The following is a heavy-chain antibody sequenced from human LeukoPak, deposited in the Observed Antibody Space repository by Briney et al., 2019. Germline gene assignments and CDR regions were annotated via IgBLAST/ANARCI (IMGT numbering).Heavy chain of an antibody. V-gene: IGHV4-59*01. CDR2: IYYNGST. CDR3: ARDLHSRYGGRYLDY. Sequence: PSETLSLTCTVSGGYISGYYWSWIRQPPGKGLEWIGDIYYNGSTSHNPSLKSRLTISVDTSKKQFSLNLSSVTAADTAVYYCARDLHSRYGGRYLDYWGQGTLVTVSS. D-gene: IGHD1-26*01. CDR1: GGYISGYY. J-gene: IGHJ4*02.